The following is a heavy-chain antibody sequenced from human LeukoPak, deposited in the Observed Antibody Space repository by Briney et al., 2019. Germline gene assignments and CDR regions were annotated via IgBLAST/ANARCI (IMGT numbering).Heavy chain of an antibody. CDR1: GGSISSSSYY. Sequence: SETLSLTCTVSGGSISSSSYYWGWIRQPPGKGLEWIGSIYYSGSTYYNPSLKSRVTISVDTSKNQFSLKTSSVTAADTALYYCASRARGSYGRYYFDYWGQGTLVTVSS. V-gene: IGHV4-39*01. D-gene: IGHD1-26*01. CDR2: IYYSGST. J-gene: IGHJ4*02. CDR3: ASRARGSYGRYYFDY.